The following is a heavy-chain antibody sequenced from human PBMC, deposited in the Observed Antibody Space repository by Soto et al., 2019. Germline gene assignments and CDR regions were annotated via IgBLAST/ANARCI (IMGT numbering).Heavy chain of an antibody. J-gene: IGHJ4*02. D-gene: IGHD6-13*01. V-gene: IGHV3-15*07. Sequence: SLRLSCAASGFTFSNAWMNWVRQAPGKGLEWVGRIKSKTDGGTTDYAAPVKGRFTISRDDSKNTLYLQMNSLKTEDTAVYYCTTDLEQQLVRPFDYWGQGTLVTVSS. CDR3: TTDLEQQLVRPFDY. CDR1: GFTFSNAW. CDR2: IKSKTDGGTT.